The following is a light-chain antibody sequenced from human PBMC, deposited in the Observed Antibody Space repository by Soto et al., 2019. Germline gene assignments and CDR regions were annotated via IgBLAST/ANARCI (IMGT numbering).Light chain of an antibody. V-gene: IGKV3-11*01. Sequence: EIVLTQSPATLSLSPGEGATLSCRASQTISTFLGWYQQKPGQAPRLLFYDASTRATGVPARFSVSGSGTDYTLTISSLQPEDFAVYYCQQKSAWPLTFGGGTKV. CDR2: DAS. CDR1: QTISTF. CDR3: QQKSAWPLT. J-gene: IGKJ4*01.